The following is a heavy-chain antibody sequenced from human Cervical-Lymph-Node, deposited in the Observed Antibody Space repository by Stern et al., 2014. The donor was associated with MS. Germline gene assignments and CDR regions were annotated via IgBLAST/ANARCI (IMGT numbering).Heavy chain of an antibody. J-gene: IGHJ4*02. CDR3: ALTSIAAAGITFDY. V-gene: IGHV3-21*01. D-gene: IGHD6-13*01. Sequence: EDQLVESGGGLVKPGGSLRLSCAASGFTFSSYSMNWVRQAPGKGLEWVSSIRSSRSYIYYADSMQGRFPISRDNAKHTLYLQMHSLRAEDTAVYYCALTSIAAAGITFDYWGQGTLVTVSS. CDR2: IRSSRSYI. CDR1: GFTFSSYS.